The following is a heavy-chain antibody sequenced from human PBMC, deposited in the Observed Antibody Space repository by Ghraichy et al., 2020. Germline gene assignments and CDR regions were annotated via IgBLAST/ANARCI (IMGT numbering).Heavy chain of an antibody. V-gene: IGHV2-5*02. D-gene: IGHD3-3*01. CDR2: IYWDDDK. CDR3: AHIQGPSYYDFWSGPYYFDY. J-gene: IGHJ4*02. Sequence: SGPTLVKPTQTLTLTCTFSGFSLSTSGVGVGWIRQPPGKALEWLALIYWDDDKRYSPSLKSRLTITKDTSKNQVVLTMTNMDPVDTATYYCAHIQGPSYYDFWSGPYYFDYWGQGTLVTVSS. CDR1: GFSLSTSGVG.